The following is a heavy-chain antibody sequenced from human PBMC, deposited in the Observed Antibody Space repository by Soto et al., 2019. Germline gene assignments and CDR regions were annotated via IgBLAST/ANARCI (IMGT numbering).Heavy chain of an antibody. Sequence: QVTLKESGPVLVKPTETLTLTCTVSAFSLSNPRMGVSWIRQPPGKALEWLAHIFSNDEKSYTTSLKSRLTISKDTSKSQVVLTMTNMDPVDTATYYCARIQRSNMVVVAKAYFDYWGQGTLVTVSS. CDR3: ARIQRSNMVVVAKAYFDY. J-gene: IGHJ4*02. CDR2: IFSNDEK. D-gene: IGHD3-22*01. CDR1: AFSLSNPRMG. V-gene: IGHV2-26*01.